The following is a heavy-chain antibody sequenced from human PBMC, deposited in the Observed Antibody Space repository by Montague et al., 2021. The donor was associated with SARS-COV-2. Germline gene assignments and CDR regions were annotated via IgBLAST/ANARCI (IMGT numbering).Heavy chain of an antibody. CDR3: ARDPVDRITICGVVGGYYYYGMDV. D-gene: IGHD3-3*01. Sequence: SLRLPCAASGFTFSSYWMSWVRQAPGKGLEWVATIKQDGSETYYXDSVKGRFTISRDNAKNSLYLQMNSLRAEDTAVYYCARDPVDRITICGVVGGYYYYGMDVWGQGTTVTVSS. V-gene: IGHV3-7*01. CDR1: GFTFSSYW. CDR2: IKQDGSET. J-gene: IGHJ6*02.